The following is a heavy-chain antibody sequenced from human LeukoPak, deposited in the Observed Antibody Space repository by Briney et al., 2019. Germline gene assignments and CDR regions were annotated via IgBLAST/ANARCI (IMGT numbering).Heavy chain of an antibody. CDR2: ISYDGSNK. Sequence: PPGGSLRLSCAASGFTFSSYAMHWVRQAPGKGLEWVAVISYDGSNKYYADSVKGRFTISRDNSKNTLYLQMNSLRAEDTAVYYCARGPRTIAGGHPSTNWGQGTLVTVSS. V-gene: IGHV3-30-3*01. CDR3: ARGPRTIAGGHPSTN. D-gene: IGHD2-8*02. CDR1: GFTFSSYA. J-gene: IGHJ4*02.